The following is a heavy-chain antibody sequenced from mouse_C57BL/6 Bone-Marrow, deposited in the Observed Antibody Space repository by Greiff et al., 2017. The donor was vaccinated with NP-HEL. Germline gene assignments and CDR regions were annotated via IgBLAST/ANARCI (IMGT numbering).Heavy chain of an antibody. V-gene: IGHV10-1*01. CDR3: VRQGYDGYYLDY. D-gene: IGHD2-3*01. Sequence: EVKVVESGGGLVQPKGSLKLSCAASGFSFNTYAMNWVRQAPGKGLEWVARIRSKSNNYATYYADSLKDRFTISRDDSESMLYLQMNNVKTEDTAMYYCVRQGYDGYYLDYWGQGTTLTVSS. CDR2: IRSKSNNYAT. CDR1: GFSFNTYA. J-gene: IGHJ2*01.